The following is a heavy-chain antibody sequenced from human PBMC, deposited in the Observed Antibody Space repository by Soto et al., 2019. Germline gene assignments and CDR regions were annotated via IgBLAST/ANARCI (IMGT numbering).Heavy chain of an antibody. CDR2: IYPGDSDA. CDR1: GYSFTIYW. J-gene: IGHJ3*02. Sequence: PGESLKISCKGSGYSFTIYWIGWVLQMPGKGLEWMGIIYPGDSDARYRPSFQGQVTISVDKSISTAYLQWSSLKASDTAMYYCSRRGYCSGGSCFSAAFDIWGQATMVTVSS. CDR3: SRRGYCSGGSCFSAAFDI. D-gene: IGHD2-15*01. V-gene: IGHV5-51*01.